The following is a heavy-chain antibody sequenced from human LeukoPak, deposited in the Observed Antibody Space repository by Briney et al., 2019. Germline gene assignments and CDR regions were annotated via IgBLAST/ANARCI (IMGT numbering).Heavy chain of an antibody. CDR3: ATYYYDSSGYRQFDY. CDR1: GFTFSSYS. J-gene: IGHJ4*02. Sequence: GGSLRLSCAASGFTFSSYSMNWVRQAPGKGLEWVSSISSSSSYIYYADSVKGRFTISRDNAKNSLYLQMNSLRAEDTAVYYCATYYYDSSGYRQFDYWGQGTLVTVSS. CDR2: ISSSSSYI. D-gene: IGHD3-22*01. V-gene: IGHV3-21*01.